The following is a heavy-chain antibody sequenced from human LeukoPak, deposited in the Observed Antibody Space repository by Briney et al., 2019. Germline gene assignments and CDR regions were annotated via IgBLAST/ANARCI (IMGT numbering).Heavy chain of an antibody. Sequence: PGGTLRLSCAASGFTFSSYGMSWVRQAPGKGLEWVSAISGSGGSTYYADSVKGRFTISRDNSKNTLYVQMNSLRAEDTAVYYCAKRGCSNGVCYTDVIWGQGTMVTVSS. CDR2: ISGSGGST. D-gene: IGHD2-8*01. V-gene: IGHV3-23*01. CDR3: AKRGCSNGVCYTDVI. CDR1: GFTFSSYG. J-gene: IGHJ3*02.